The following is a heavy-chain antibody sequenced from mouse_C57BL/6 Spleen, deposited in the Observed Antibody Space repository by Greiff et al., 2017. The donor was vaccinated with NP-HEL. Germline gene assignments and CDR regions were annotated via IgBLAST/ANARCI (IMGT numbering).Heavy chain of an antibody. CDR2: IYPGDGDT. CDR1: GYAFSSSW. D-gene: IGHD1-1*01. V-gene: IGHV1-82*01. J-gene: IGHJ1*03. CDR3: NYGSSYGYFDV. Sequence: LQESGPELVKPGASVKISCKASGYAFSSSWMNWVKQRPGKGLEWIGRIYPGDGDTNYNGKFKGKATLTADKSSSTAYMQLSSLTSEDSAVYFCNYGSSYGYFDVWGTGTTVTVSS.